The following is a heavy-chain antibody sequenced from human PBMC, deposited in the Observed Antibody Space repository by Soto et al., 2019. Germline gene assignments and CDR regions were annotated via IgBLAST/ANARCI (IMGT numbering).Heavy chain of an antibody. Sequence: ASVKVSCKASGYTFTSYDINWVRQATGQGLEWMGWMNPNSDNTGYAQKFQGRVTMTRNTSISTAYMELSSLRSEDTAVFYCARGLGSSWYALDYWGQGTLVTVSS. V-gene: IGHV1-8*01. D-gene: IGHD6-13*01. CDR3: ARGLGSSWYALDY. J-gene: IGHJ4*02. CDR1: GYTFTSYD. CDR2: MNPNSDNT.